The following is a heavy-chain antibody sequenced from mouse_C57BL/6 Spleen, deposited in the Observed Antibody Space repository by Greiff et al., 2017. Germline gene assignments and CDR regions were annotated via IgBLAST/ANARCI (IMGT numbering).Heavy chain of an antibody. CDR2: IDPSDSET. Sequence: VQLQQPGAELVRPGSSVKLSCKASGYTFTSYWMHWVKQRPIQGLEWIGNIDPSDSETHYNQKFKDKATLTVDKSSSTAYMQLSSLTSEDSAVYYCARGWLLPHYYAMDDWGQGTSVTVSS. V-gene: IGHV1-52*01. J-gene: IGHJ4*01. CDR3: ARGWLLPHYYAMDD. D-gene: IGHD2-3*01. CDR1: GYTFTSYW.